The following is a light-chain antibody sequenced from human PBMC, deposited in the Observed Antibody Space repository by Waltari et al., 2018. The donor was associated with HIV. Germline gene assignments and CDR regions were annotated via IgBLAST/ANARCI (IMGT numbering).Light chain of an antibody. J-gene: IGLJ2*01. CDR2: EVT. Sequence: QSALTQPASVSGSPGQSISISCTEASSDIGNSNLVSWYQHHTGRAPKLLIFEVTKRTSGVSNRFSGSKSGNTASLTISDLQAEDEADYYCCSYASSGTLVVFGGGTRVTVL. V-gene: IGLV2-23*02. CDR1: SSDIGNSNL. CDR3: CSYASSGTLVV.